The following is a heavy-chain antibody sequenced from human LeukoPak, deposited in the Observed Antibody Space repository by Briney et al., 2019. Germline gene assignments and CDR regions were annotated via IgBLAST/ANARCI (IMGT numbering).Heavy chain of an antibody. CDR1: GGSFSGYY. V-gene: IGHV4-34*01. CDR3: ARVTVSWGRPYYFDY. Sequence: SETLSLTCAVYGGSFSGYYWSWIRQPPGKGLEWIGEINHSGSTNYNPSLKSRVTISVDTSRNQFSLKLSSVTAADTAVYYCARVTVSWGRPYYFDYWGQGTLVTVSS. CDR2: INHSGST. D-gene: IGHD3-16*01. J-gene: IGHJ4*02.